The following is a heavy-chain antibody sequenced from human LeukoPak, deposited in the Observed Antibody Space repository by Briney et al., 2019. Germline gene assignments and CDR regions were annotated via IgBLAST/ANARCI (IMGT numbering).Heavy chain of an antibody. V-gene: IGHV1-2*02. J-gene: IGHJ4*02. CDR1: GYTFTNLY. Sequence: ASVKVSCKASGYTFTNLYMHWVRQAPGQGLEWVGFIKPNSGGTNYAQKFQGRVTMTRDTSINTAYMEVSRLTSNDTAVYFCAIHNYDFDFDYWGQGTLVTVSS. D-gene: IGHD4-11*01. CDR2: IKPNSGGT. CDR3: AIHNYDFDFDY.